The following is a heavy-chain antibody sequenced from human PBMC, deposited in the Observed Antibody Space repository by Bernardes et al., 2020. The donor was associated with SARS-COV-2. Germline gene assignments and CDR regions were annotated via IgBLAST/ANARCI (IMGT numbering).Heavy chain of an antibody. Sequence: GGSLRLSCAGSGITFPFYAMSWVRQAPGKGLEWVSGITASGETTHYSDSVRGRFTTSRDNSKNTLYSEMNSLRRGDTAIYYCAKGRRATYVGDEYYFDHWGQGTLVTVSS. CDR3: AKGRRATYVGDEYYFDH. D-gene: IGHD3-16*01. CDR1: GITFPFYA. J-gene: IGHJ4*02. V-gene: IGHV3-23*01. CDR2: ITASGETT.